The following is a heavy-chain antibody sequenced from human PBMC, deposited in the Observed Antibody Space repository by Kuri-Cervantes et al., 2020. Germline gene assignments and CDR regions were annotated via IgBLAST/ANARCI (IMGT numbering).Heavy chain of an antibody. V-gene: IGHV1-69*06. CDR1: GDTFSNYA. CDR2: IIPIFNTA. J-gene: IGHJ4*02. D-gene: IGHD2-2*03. CDR3: ARGHVGYCSSTSCYPEYYFDY. Sequence: SVKVSCKTSGDTFSNYAVTWVRQAPGQGLEWMGEIIPIFNTAKYAQKFQGRVTIIADKSTNTAYMELSSLTSGDTAVYFCARGHVGYCSSTSCYPEYYFDYWGQGTLVTVSS.